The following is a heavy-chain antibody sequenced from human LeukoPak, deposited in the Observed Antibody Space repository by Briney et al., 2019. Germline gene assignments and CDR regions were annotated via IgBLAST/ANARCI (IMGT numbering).Heavy chain of an antibody. V-gene: IGHV3-30-3*01. J-gene: IGHJ4*02. Sequence: PGGSLRLSCAASGFTFSSYAMHWVRQAPGKGLEWVAVISYDGSNKYYADSVKGRFTISRDNSKNTLYLQMNSLRAEDTAVYYCARDPPLSDSSFWGSDYWGQGTLVTVSS. CDR3: ARDPPLSDSSFWGSDY. D-gene: IGHD3-22*01. CDR1: GFTFSSYA. CDR2: ISYDGSNK.